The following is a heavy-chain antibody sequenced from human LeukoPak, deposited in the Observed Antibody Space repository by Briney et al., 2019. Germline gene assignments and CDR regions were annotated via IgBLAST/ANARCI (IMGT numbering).Heavy chain of an antibody. D-gene: IGHD6-6*01. J-gene: IGHJ4*02. CDR1: GFTFSSYW. Sequence: GGSLRLSCAASGFTFSSYWMHWVRQAPGKGLVWVSRIKSDGSSTSYADSVKGRFTISRDNAKNTLYLQMNSLRAEDTAVYYCARGIAARPDYWGQGTLVTVSS. CDR3: ARGIAARPDY. V-gene: IGHV3-74*01. CDR2: IKSDGSST.